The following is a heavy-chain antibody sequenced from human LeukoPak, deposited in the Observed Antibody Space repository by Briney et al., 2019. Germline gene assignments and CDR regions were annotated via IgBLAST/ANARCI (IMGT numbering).Heavy chain of an antibody. CDR2: INHSGST. CDR1: GGSFSGYY. Sequence: SETLSLTCAVYGGSFSGYYWSWIRQPPGKGLEWIGEINHSGSTNYNPSLKSRVTISVDTSKNQFSLKLSSVTAADTAVYYCARRGNSGYLFFDYWGQGTLVTVSS. D-gene: IGHD5-12*01. J-gene: IGHJ4*02. V-gene: IGHV4-34*01. CDR3: ARRGNSGYLFFDY.